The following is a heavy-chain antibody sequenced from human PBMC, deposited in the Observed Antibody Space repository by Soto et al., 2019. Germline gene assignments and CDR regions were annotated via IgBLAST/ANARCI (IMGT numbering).Heavy chain of an antibody. Sequence: HVQLVQYGAEVKKPGASLKVSCKASGYTFISYGVSWLRQAPGQGLEWLGWISPYNGNTNYAQKFQGRITMTTDTSTSTVYMELRSLRTDDTAVYYCARDQTKWLTDSFDIWGQGTMVVVSS. V-gene: IGHV1-18*01. CDR2: ISPYNGNT. D-gene: IGHD5-12*01. CDR1: GYTFISYG. J-gene: IGHJ3*02. CDR3: ARDQTKWLTDSFDI.